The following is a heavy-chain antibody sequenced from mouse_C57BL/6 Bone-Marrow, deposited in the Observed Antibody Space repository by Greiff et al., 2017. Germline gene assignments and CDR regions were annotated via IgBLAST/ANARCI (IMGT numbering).Heavy chain of an antibody. CDR1: GYTFTSYW. Sequence: QVQLQQPGAELVKPGASVKMSCKASGYTFTSYWITWVKRRPGQGLEWIGDIYPGSGSTNYNEKFKSKATLTVDTSSSTAYMQLSSLTSEDSAVYYCARNDYGSSSFYWGQGTTLTVSS. CDR2: IYPGSGST. V-gene: IGHV1-55*01. CDR3: ARNDYGSSSFY. J-gene: IGHJ2*01. D-gene: IGHD1-1*01.